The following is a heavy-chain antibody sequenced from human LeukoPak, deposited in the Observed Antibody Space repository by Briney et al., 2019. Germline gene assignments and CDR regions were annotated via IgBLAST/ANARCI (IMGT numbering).Heavy chain of an antibody. Sequence: SETLSLTCAVYVVSFSGYYWSWIRQPPWKGLEWIGEINHSGSTNYNPSLKSRVTISVDTSKNQFSLKLSSVTAADTAVYYCARATVWWPRWFDPWGQGTLVTVSS. CDR3: ARATVWWPRWFDP. J-gene: IGHJ5*02. CDR2: INHSGST. D-gene: IGHD5-12*01. V-gene: IGHV4-34*01. CDR1: VVSFSGYY.